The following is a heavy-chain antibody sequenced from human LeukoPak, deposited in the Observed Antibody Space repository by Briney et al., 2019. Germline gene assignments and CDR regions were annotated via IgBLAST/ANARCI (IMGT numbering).Heavy chain of an antibody. J-gene: IGHJ5*02. CDR3: AKDWFGANWFDP. Sequence: GSLRLSCAASGFTFSSYGMHWVRQAPGKGLEWVAFIRYDGSNKYYADSVKGRFTISRDNSKNTLYLQMNSLRAEDTAVYYCAKDWFGANWFDPWGQGTLVTVSS. CDR2: IRYDGSNK. V-gene: IGHV3-30*02. D-gene: IGHD3-10*01. CDR1: GFTFSSYG.